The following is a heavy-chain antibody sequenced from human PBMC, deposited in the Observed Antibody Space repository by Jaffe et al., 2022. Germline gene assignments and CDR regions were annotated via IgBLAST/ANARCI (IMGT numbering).Heavy chain of an antibody. CDR3: ARRRTTAYFDY. CDR1: GFTFSDHY. Sequence: EVQLVESGGGLVQPGGSLRLSCAAFGFTFSDHYMDWVRQAPGKGLEWVGRSANKADSYLTEYAASVKGRFTISRDGSDNSLLLQMNSLKTDDTAVYYCARRRTTAYFDYWGQGTLVTVSS. CDR2: SANKADSYLT. V-gene: IGHV3-72*01. J-gene: IGHJ4*02. D-gene: IGHD1-1*01.